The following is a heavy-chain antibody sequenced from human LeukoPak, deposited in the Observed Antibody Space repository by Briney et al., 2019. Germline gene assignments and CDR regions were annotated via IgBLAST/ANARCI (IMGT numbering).Heavy chain of an antibody. CDR3: ARLTPPGYYDSSGYYQFDY. Sequence: SETLSLTCTVSGGSISSSSYYWGWIGQPPGKGLECIGSIYYSGSTYYNPSLKSRVTISVDTSKNQFSLKLSSVTAADTAVYYCARLTPPGYYDSSGYYQFDYWGQGTLVTVSS. J-gene: IGHJ4*02. CDR1: GGSISSSSYY. CDR2: IYYSGST. D-gene: IGHD3-22*01. V-gene: IGHV4-39*01.